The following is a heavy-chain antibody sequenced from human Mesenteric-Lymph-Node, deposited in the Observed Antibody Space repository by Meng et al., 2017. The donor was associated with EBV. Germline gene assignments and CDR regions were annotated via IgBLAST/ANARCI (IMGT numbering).Heavy chain of an antibody. CDR2: ISTSSSS. Sequence: EVXLVESGGXLVKPGGSLRLSCAASGFTFSSNLMTWVRQAPGKGLEWVSSISTSSSSNYADSVKGRFTISRDKAKNSLYLQMNSLRAEDTALYYCVARFGERYWYCDLWGRGTLGTVSS. J-gene: IGHJ2*01. CDR3: VARFGERYWYCDL. V-gene: IGHV3-21*01. D-gene: IGHD3-10*01. CDR1: GFTFSSNL.